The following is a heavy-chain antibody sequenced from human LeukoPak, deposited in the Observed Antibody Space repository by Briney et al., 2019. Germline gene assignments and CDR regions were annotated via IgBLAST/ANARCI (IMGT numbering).Heavy chain of an antibody. Sequence: SETLSLTCTVSGVSISSYYWSWIRQPPGKGLEWTGYIYYSGSTNYNPSLKSRVTISVDTSKNQFSLKLSSVTAADTAVYYCARDYYDSSGYHVNDYWGQGTLVTVSS. CDR3: ARDYYDSSGYHVNDY. J-gene: IGHJ4*02. CDR1: GVSISSYY. CDR2: IYYSGST. D-gene: IGHD3-22*01. V-gene: IGHV4-59*01.